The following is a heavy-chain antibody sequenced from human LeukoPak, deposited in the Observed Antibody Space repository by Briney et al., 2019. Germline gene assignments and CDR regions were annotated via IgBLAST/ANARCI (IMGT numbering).Heavy chain of an antibody. V-gene: IGHV3-48*03. Sequence: GGSLRLSCTTSQFTFRNYEVNWGRQAPGKGLEWISFTGSSTIQYADSVTGRFTISRDNAKTSLYLQMNSLRVEDTAVYYCASSKWFYFDSWGQGTLVTVSS. CDR3: ASSKWFYFDS. CDR1: QFTFRNYE. D-gene: IGHD3-22*01. CDR2: TGSSTI. J-gene: IGHJ4*02.